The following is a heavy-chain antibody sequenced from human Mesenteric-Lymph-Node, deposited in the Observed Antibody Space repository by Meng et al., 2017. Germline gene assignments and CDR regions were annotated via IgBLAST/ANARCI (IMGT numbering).Heavy chain of an antibody. CDR1: GFTFGDYA. CDR2: IRSKAYGGTT. D-gene: IGHD4-17*01. Sequence: GESLKISCTASGFTFGDYAMSWVRQAPGKGLGWVGFIRSKAYGGTTEYAASVKGRFTISRDDSKSIAYLQMNSLKTEDTAVYYCTSDQTGDDDYGDDLSYYYGMDVWGQGTTVTVSS. V-gene: IGHV3-49*04. J-gene: IGHJ6*02. CDR3: TSDQTGDDDYGDDLSYYYGMDV.